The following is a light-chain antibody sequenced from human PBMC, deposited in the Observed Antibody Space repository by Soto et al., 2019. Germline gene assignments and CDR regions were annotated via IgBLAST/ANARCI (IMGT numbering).Light chain of an antibody. CDR3: QQYGISPRT. Sequence: EIVLTQSPGTLSLSPGERATLSCRASQSVRSNYLAWYQQKPGQAPRLLIYGASSRATGIPDRFSGSGSGTAFTLTISRLEPEDFAVYYCQQYGISPRTFGQGTTVEIK. V-gene: IGKV3-20*01. CDR1: QSVRSNY. J-gene: IGKJ1*01. CDR2: GAS.